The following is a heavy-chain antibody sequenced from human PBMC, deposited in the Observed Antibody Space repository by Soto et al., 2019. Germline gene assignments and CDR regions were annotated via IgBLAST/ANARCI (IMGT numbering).Heavy chain of an antibody. CDR1: WLIFNNYA. D-gene: IGHD3-22*01. CDR3: ATAGNYDSSGRDF. V-gene: IGHV1-18*04. J-gene: IGHJ4*02. Sequence: SVKVSLKAFWLIFNNYAISWVRQAPGQGLEWMGWISANSGNTNYAQKLQGRVTMTTDTSTSTAYMELRSLRSDDTAVYYCATAGNYDSSGRDFWGQGTLVTVSS. CDR2: ISANSGNT.